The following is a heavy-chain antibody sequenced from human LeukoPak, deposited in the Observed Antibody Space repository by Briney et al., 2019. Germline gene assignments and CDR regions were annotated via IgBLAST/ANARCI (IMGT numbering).Heavy chain of an antibody. Sequence: SETLSLTCTVSGGSIGSYYWSCIRQSPGKGLEWIGYIYYSGSTNYNPSLKSRVTISVDTSKNQFSLKLSSVTAADTAVYYCARTFNRWSYFDYWGQGTLVTVSS. D-gene: IGHD1-1*01. CDR1: GGSIGSYY. CDR3: ARTFNRWSYFDY. CDR2: IYYSGST. V-gene: IGHV4-59*01. J-gene: IGHJ4*02.